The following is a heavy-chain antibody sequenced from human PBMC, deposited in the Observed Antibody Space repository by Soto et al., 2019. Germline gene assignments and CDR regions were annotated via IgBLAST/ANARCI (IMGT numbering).Heavy chain of an antibody. CDR3: ARRSCSGGSCYTAPVDY. J-gene: IGHJ4*02. CDR1: GDSISGSSYY. V-gene: IGHV4-39*01. Sequence: ASETLSLTCTVSGDSISGSSYYWGWIRQPPGKGQEWIGSILYSGSTYYNPSLQSRVSISVDTSKDQFSLKLSSVTAADTAVYYCARRSCSGGSCYTAPVDYWGQGTLVTVSS. CDR2: ILYSGST. D-gene: IGHD2-15*01.